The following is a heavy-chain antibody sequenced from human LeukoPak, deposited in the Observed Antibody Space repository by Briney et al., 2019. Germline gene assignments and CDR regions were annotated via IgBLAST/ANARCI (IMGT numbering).Heavy chain of an antibody. CDR2: ILYSGST. CDR1: GGFISSDY. Sequence: SETLPLTCSVSGGFISSDYWSWIRQPPEKGLEWIGYILYSGSTNYNPSLKSRLTISVDTSKNQFSLKLSSVTAADTAVYYCAREYCTRTTCYFDYWGQGTLVTVSS. D-gene: IGHD2-2*01. CDR3: AREYCTRTTCYFDY. J-gene: IGHJ4*02. V-gene: IGHV4-59*01.